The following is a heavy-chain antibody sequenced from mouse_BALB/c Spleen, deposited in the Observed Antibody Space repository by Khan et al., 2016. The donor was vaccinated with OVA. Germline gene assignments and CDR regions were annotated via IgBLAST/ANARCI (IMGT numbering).Heavy chain of an antibody. Sequence: EVELVASGGGLVQPGGSRKLSCAASGFTFSSFGMHWVRQAPEKGLEWVAFISSGSSTIYYADTVKGRFTISRDDPKNTLFLQMTSLRSEDTAMYYCARREGLYAMDYWGQGTSVTVAS. V-gene: IGHV5-17*02. CDR1: GFTFSSFG. J-gene: IGHJ4*01. CDR3: ARREGLYAMDY. CDR2: ISSGSSTI. D-gene: IGHD3-3*01.